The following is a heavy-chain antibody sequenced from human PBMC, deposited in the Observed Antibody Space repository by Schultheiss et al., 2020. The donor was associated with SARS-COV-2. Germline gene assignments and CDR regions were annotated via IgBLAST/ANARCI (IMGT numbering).Heavy chain of an antibody. CDR3: ARDLPFPPNHYSGSYPPGDF. J-gene: IGHJ4*02. V-gene: IGHV1-69*13. D-gene: IGHD1-26*01. CDR2: IIPIFGTA. Sequence: SVKVSCKASGGTFSSYAISWVRQAPGQGLEWMGRIIPIFGTANYAQKFQGRVTITADESTSTAYMELSSLRSDDTAVYYCARDLPFPPNHYSGSYPPGDFWGQGTLVTVSS. CDR1: GGTFSSYA.